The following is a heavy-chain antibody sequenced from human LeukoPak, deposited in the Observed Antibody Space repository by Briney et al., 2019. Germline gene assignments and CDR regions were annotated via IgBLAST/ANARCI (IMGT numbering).Heavy chain of an antibody. J-gene: IGHJ6*02. CDR2: IYPGDSDT. CDR1: GYRFSTYW. CDR3: AREVVVPAAIMDV. V-gene: IGHV5-51*01. D-gene: IGHD2-2*01. Sequence: GESLKISCKGSGYRFSTYWIGWVRQMPGKGLEWMGIIYPGDSDTRYSPSFQGQVTISADKSISTAYLQWSSLKASDTAMYYCAREVVVPAAIMDVWGQGTTVTVSS.